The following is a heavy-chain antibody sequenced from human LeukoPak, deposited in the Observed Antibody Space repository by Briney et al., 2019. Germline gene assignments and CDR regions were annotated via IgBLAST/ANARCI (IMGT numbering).Heavy chain of an antibody. V-gene: IGHV3-21*01. D-gene: IGHD3-22*01. J-gene: IGHJ4*02. CDR3: ARDVRDSSGYYLYYFDY. Sequence: PGGSLRLSCAASGFTFSSYSMNWVRQAPGQGLEWVSSISSSSSYIYYADSVKGRFTISRDNAKNSLYLQMNSLRAEDTAVYYCARDVRDSSGYYLYYFDYWGQGTLVTVSS. CDR2: ISSSSSYI. CDR1: GFTFSSYS.